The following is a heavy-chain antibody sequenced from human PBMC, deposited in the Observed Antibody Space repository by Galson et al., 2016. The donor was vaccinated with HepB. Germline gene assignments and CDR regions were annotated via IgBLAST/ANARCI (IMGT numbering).Heavy chain of an antibody. CDR3: ASPIHLWALEY. J-gene: IGHJ4*02. D-gene: IGHD5-18*01. CDR2: IYYSGST. V-gene: IGHV4-59*01. CDR1: GGSISSYY. Sequence: ETLSLTCTVSGGSISSYYWNWIRQPPGKGLEWIGYIYYSGSTNYNPSLKSRVTTSVDTSRNQFSLNLRSVTAADTAVYYCASPIHLWALEYWGQGTLVTVSS.